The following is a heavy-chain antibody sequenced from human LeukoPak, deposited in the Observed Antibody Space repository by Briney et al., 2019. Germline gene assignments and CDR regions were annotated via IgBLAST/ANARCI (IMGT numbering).Heavy chain of an antibody. V-gene: IGHV1-46*01. J-gene: IGHJ4*02. CDR2: INPSGGST. CDR1: GYTFTSNY. CDR3: ARGLVISGYDLVY. Sequence: GASVKVSCKAFGYTFTSNYMHWVRQAPGQGPEWMGVINPSGGSTSYAQKFQGRVTMTRDMSTSTVYMELSSLRSEDTAVYYCARGLVISGYDLVYWGQGTLVTVSS. D-gene: IGHD5-12*01.